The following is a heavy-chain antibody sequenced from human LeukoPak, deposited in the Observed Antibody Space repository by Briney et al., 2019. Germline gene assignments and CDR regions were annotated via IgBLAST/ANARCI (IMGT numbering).Heavy chain of an antibody. D-gene: IGHD3-10*01. CDR3: ARDLRGSGSSSYFDY. J-gene: IGHJ4*02. CDR2: TRNKANSYTT. CDR1: GFIFSDYY. V-gene: IGHV3-72*01. Sequence: PGGSLRLSCAASGFIFSDYYMDWVRQAPGKRLEWVGRTRNKANSYTTEYAASVKGRFTISRDDSKNPLYLQMNSLKTEDTAVYYCARDLRGSGSSSYFDYWGQGTLVTVSS.